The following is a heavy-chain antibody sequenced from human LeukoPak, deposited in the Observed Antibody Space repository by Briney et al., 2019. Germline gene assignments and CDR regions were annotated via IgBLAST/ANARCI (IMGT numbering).Heavy chain of an antibody. Sequence: ASVKVSCKASGYTFTGYYMHWVRQAPGQGLEWMGWINPNSGGTNYAQKFQGRVTMTRDTSISTAYMELSRLRSDDTAVYYCARDLPVTYYYDSAGYWGQGTLVTVSS. CDR1: GYTFTGYY. CDR3: ARDLPVTYYYDSAGY. CDR2: INPNSGGT. D-gene: IGHD3-22*01. V-gene: IGHV1-2*02. J-gene: IGHJ4*02.